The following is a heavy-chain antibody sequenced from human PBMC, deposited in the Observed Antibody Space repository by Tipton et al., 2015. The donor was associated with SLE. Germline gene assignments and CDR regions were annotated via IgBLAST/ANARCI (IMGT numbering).Heavy chain of an antibody. V-gene: IGHV4-39*07. Sequence: TLSLTCTVSGGSISSSSYYWGWIRQPPGKGLEWIGSIYYSGSTNYKPSLKSRVTISVDTSKNQFSLKLNPVTAADTAMYFCARSPGRLRSMYYWGQGTLVTVSS. J-gene: IGHJ4*02. CDR1: GGSISSSSYY. D-gene: IGHD3-3*01. CDR2: IYYSGST. CDR3: ARSPGRLRSMYY.